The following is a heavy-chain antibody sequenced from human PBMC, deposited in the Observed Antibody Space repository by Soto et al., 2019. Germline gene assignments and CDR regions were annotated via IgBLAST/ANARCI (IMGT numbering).Heavy chain of an antibody. D-gene: IGHD7-27*01. V-gene: IGHV4-59*12. CDR2: IHYNGNT. CDR3: ARVPGP. J-gene: IGHJ5*02. CDR1: GDSISAYS. Sequence: PSETLSLTCTVSGDSISAYSWSWVRQPPGKGLEWIGNIHYNGNTKYNPSLKSRVTMSVDTSKNQFSLKLSSVTAADTAVYYCARVPGPWGQGTLVTVSS.